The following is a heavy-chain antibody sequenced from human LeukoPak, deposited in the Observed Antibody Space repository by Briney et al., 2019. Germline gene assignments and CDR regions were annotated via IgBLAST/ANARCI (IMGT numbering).Heavy chain of an antibody. V-gene: IGHV3-49*04. CDR2: IRSKAYGGTT. J-gene: IGHJ4*02. CDR1: GFTFGDYA. D-gene: IGHD4-17*01. Sequence: PGGSLRLSCTDSGFTFGDYAMSWVRQAPGKGLEWVGFIRSKAYGGTTEYAASVKGRFTISRDDSKSIAYLQMNSLKTEDTAVYYCTRAPYGDSFDYWGQGTLVTVSS. CDR3: TRAPYGDSFDY.